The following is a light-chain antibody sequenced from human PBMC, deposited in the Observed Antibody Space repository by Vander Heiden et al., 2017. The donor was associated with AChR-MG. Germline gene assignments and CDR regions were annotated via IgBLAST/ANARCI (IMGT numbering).Light chain of an antibody. V-gene: IGKV3-15*01. CDR1: QSVSSN. Sequence: EIVMTQSPGTLSVSPGERATLSCRASQSVSSNLAWYQQRPGQAPRLLIYGASTRATGLPARFSGSGSGTEFTLTISSLQSEDFVVYYCQQYNNWPSITFGQGTRLEIK. J-gene: IGKJ5*01. CDR3: QQYNNWPSIT. CDR2: GAS.